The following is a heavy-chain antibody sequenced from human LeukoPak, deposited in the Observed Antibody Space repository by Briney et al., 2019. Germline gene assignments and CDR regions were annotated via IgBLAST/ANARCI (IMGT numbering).Heavy chain of an antibody. Sequence: SETLSLTCTVSGGSISSSSYYWGWIRQPPGEGLEWIGTISYSGSTYYNPSLKSRVAISLDTSKNQFSLKLSSVTAADTAVYYCARDYNYWGQGTLVTVSS. CDR2: ISYSGST. CDR1: GGSISSSSYY. CDR3: ARDYNY. J-gene: IGHJ4*02. V-gene: IGHV4-39*07.